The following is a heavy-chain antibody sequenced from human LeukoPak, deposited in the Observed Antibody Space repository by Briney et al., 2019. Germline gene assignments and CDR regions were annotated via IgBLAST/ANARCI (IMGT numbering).Heavy chain of an antibody. D-gene: IGHD6-13*01. J-gene: IGHJ4*02. Sequence: GGSLRLSCAASGFTFSNYWLHWVRQAPGKGLVWVSRIDANAKTTSYADSVKGRFTISTDNAKKTLYLQMNSLRVEDTAVYYCARMGQQLVVFDYWGQGTLVTVSS. CDR1: GFTFSNYW. V-gene: IGHV3-74*01. CDR3: ARMGQQLVVFDY. CDR2: IDANAKTT.